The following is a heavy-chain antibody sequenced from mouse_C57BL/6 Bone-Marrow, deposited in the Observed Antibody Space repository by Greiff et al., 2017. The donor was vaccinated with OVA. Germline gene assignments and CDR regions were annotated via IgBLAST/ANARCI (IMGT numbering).Heavy chain of an antibody. CDR2: IHPNSGST. Sequence: QVQLQQPGAELVKPGASVKLSCKASGYTFTSYWMHWVKQRPGQGLEWIGMIHPNSGSTNYNETFKSKATLTVDKSSSTASMQLSILTSADSAVYYCARMGDDYDGGYAMDYGGQGTSGTVAS. CDR1: GYTFTSYW. CDR3: ARMGDDYDGGYAMDY. V-gene: IGHV1-64*01. D-gene: IGHD2-4*01. J-gene: IGHJ4*01.